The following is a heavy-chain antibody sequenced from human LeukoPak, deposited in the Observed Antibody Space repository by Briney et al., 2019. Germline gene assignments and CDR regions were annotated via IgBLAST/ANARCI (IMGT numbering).Heavy chain of an antibody. Sequence: SETLSLTCTVSGGSISSYYWSWIRQPPGKGLEWIGYIYYSGSTNYNPSLKSRVTISVDTSKNQFSLKLSSVTAADTAVYYCAKESSPQYYYYYYGMDVWGQGTTVTVSS. CDR1: GGSISSYY. CDR2: IYYSGST. V-gene: IGHV4-59*01. J-gene: IGHJ6*02. CDR3: AKESSPQYYYYYYGMDV. D-gene: IGHD2-2*01.